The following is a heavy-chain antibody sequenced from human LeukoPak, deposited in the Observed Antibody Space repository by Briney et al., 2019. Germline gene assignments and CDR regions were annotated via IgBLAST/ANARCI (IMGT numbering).Heavy chain of an antibody. D-gene: IGHD6-13*01. V-gene: IGHV1-69*05. Sequence: SVKVSCKASGGTFSSYAISWVRQAPGQGLEWMGGIIPIFGTTKYAQKFQGRVTITTDEYTSTAYMELSSLRSEDTAVCYCAQRQAAVIAAAGTRGPFDYWGQGTLVTVST. J-gene: IGHJ4*02. CDR2: IIPIFGTT. CDR1: GGTFSSYA. CDR3: AQRQAAVIAAAGTRGPFDY.